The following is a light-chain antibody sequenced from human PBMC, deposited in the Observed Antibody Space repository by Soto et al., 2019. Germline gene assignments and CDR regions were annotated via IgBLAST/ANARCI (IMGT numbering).Light chain of an antibody. CDR1: SSDVGGYNY. Sequence: QSALTQPRSVSGSPGQSVTISCTGTSSDVGGYNYVSWYQQHPGKAPKLMIYDVSKRPSGVPDRFSGSKSGNTASLTISGLQAEDEADYYCCSYAGSYTFYYVFGTGTKLTV. J-gene: IGLJ1*01. V-gene: IGLV2-11*01. CDR2: DVS. CDR3: CSYAGSYTFYYV.